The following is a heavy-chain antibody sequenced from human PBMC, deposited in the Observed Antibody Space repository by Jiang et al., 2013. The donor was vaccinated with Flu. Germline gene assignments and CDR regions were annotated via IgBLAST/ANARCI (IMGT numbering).Heavy chain of an antibody. Sequence: LEWVGFIRSKAYGGTTEYAASVKGRFTISRDDSKSIAYLQMNSLKTEDTAVYYCTRDIRLGEMATITFDYWGQGTLVTVSS. CDR2: IRSKAYGGTT. CDR3: TRDIRLGEMATITFDY. J-gene: IGHJ4*02. D-gene: IGHD5-24*01. V-gene: IGHV3-49*02.